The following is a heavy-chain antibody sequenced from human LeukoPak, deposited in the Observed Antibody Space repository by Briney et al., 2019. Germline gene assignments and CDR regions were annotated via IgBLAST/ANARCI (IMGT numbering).Heavy chain of an antibody. CDR3: VKDFGRIRGTPDS. D-gene: IGHD1-26*01. J-gene: IGHJ4*02. Sequence: QTGGSLRLSCSASGFVFTIYTMYWVRQAPGKGPEYVSTISGSGNGFSIYYADSVKGRFTISRDDSKSILYLQMNGPRSEDTAVYYCVKDFGRIRGTPDSWGQGTLVTVSS. CDR1: GFVFTIYT. CDR2: ISGSGNGFSI. V-gene: IGHV3-64D*06.